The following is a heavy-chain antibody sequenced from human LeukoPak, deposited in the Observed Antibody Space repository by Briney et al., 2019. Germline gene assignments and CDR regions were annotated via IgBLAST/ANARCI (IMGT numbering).Heavy chain of an antibody. CDR2: INPNSGGT. Sequence: APVKVSCKASGYTFTGYYMHWVRQAPGQGLERMGWINPNSGGTNYAQKFQGRVTMTRDTSISTAYMELSRLRSDDTAVYYCARDFSDYDSSGYYYFWSAFDIWGQGTMVTVSS. J-gene: IGHJ3*02. CDR1: GYTFTGYY. V-gene: IGHV1-2*02. D-gene: IGHD3-22*01. CDR3: ARDFSDYDSSGYYYFWSAFDI.